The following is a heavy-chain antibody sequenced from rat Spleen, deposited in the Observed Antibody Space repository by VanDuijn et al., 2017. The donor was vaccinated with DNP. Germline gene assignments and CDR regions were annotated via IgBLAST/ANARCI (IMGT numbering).Heavy chain of an antibody. J-gene: IGHJ4*01. CDR2: ISTGGNT. V-gene: IGHV2-6*01. CDR1: GFSLSSYT. D-gene: IGHD1-11*01. Sequence: QVQLKESGPDLVQPSQTLSLTCTVSGFSLSSYTVSWVRRPPGKGLEWIAAISTGGNTYYHSPLKSRLSISRDTSKSQVFLRMNSLEAEDTAMYFCARNYGLMDAWGQGISVTVSS. CDR3: ARNYGLMDA.